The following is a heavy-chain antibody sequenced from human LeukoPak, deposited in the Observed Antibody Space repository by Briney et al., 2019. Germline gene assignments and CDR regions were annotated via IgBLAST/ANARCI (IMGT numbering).Heavy chain of an antibody. D-gene: IGHD4-17*01. Sequence: ASVKVSCKVSGYTLTELSLHWVRQAPGKGLEWMGGFDPEDGETIYARKFQGRVTMTEDTSTDTAYMELSSLRSDDTAVYYCARVGKRMTTVTTAFDYWGQGTLVTVSS. CDR3: ARVGKRMTTVTTAFDY. J-gene: IGHJ4*02. CDR1: GYTLTELS. CDR2: FDPEDGET. V-gene: IGHV1-24*01.